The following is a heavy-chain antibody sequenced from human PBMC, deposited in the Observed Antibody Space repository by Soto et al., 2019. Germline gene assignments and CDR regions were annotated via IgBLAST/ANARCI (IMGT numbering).Heavy chain of an antibody. J-gene: IGHJ5*02. CDR2: ISAYNGNT. V-gene: IGHV1-18*01. CDR3: ARRYCSGGSRYHNWYDP. CDR1: GYTFTSYG. D-gene: IGHD2-15*01. Sequence: QVQLVQSGAEVKKPGASVKVSCKASGYTFTSYGISWVRQAPGQGLEWMGWISAYNGNTNYAQKLQGRVTVTTDTSSSTAYMELRSLRSDDTDVYYCARRYCSGGSRYHNWYDPWGQGSLVTVSS.